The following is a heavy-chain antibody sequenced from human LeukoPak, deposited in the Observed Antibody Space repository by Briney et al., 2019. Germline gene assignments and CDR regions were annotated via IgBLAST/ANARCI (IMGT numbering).Heavy chain of an antibody. D-gene: IGHD3-22*01. V-gene: IGHV5-51*01. CDR1: GSRFTTYW. CDR2: IYPDDSDT. J-gene: IGHJ4*02. Sequence: HGESLNSSGKAPGSRFTTYWIGWVRQMPGKGLGWRGIIYPDDSDTSYSPSFQGQVTFSADKSISTAYLQWSSLKASDTAVYYCARQVDYYDSSGYYYVSLFDYWGQGTLVTVSS. CDR3: ARQVDYYDSSGYYYVSLFDY.